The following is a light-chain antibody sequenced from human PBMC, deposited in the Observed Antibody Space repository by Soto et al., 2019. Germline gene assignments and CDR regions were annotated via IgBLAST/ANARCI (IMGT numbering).Light chain of an antibody. Sequence: EIGMTQSPATLSVSPGERATLSCWASQSFSSNLAWYQQKPGQAPGLLTYDVSTRATGIPTRFSGSGSGTEFTLTISSLQSEDFAAYYCQQYNNWPLTFGGGTKVEIK. J-gene: IGKJ4*01. V-gene: IGKV3D-15*01. CDR1: QSFSSN. CDR3: QQYNNWPLT. CDR2: DVS.